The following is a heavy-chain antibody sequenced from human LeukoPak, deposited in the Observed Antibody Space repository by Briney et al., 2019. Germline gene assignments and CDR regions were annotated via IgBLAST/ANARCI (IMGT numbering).Heavy chain of an antibody. CDR3: AKGGKNFDFWGFDY. J-gene: IGHJ4*02. D-gene: IGHD3-3*01. Sequence: QPGGSLRLSCAASGFSFSVYAMSWVRQAPGKGLEWVSSISGSGGRTYYTNSVKGRFTISRENFKNTVYLEMNNLGAEDTALYYCAKGGKNFDFWGFDYWGQGILVIVSS. CDR2: ISGSGGRT. CDR1: GFSFSVYA. V-gene: IGHV3-23*01.